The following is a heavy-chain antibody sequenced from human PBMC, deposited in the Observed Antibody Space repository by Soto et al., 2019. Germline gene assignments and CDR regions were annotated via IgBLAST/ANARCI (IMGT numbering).Heavy chain of an antibody. CDR1: GFTFSSYS. D-gene: IGHD3-3*01. J-gene: IGHJ6*02. CDR2: ISSSSSYI. V-gene: IGHV3-21*01. CDR3: ARRREYYDFWSGYSGYYYGMDV. Sequence: PGGSLRLSCAASGFTFSSYSMNWVRQAPGKGLEWVSSISSSSSYIYYADSVKGRFTISRDNAKNSLYLQMNSLRAEDTAVYYCARRREYYDFWSGYSGYYYGMDVWGQGTTVTVSS.